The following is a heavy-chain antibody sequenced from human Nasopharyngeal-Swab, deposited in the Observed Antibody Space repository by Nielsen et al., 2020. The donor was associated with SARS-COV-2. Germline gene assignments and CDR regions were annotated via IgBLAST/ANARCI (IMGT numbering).Heavy chain of an antibody. V-gene: IGHV3-7*01. Sequence: GESLKISCAASGFTFSSYWMSWVRQAPGKGLEWVANIKQDGSEKYYVDSAKGRFTISRDNAKNSLYLQMNSLRAEDTAVYYCARDAIAAAGIEYYFDYWGQGTLVTVSS. D-gene: IGHD6-13*01. CDR2: IKQDGSEK. J-gene: IGHJ4*02. CDR3: ARDAIAAAGIEYYFDY. CDR1: GFTFSSYW.